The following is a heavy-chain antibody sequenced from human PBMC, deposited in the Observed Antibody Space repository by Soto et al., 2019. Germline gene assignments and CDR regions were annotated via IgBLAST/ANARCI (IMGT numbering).Heavy chain of an antibody. CDR1: GGTSSSYA. CDR3: ARDGDYSSSSGGFDY. CDR2: IIPIFGTA. V-gene: IGHV1-69*13. D-gene: IGHD6-6*01. J-gene: IGHJ4*02. Sequence: SVKVSCKASGGTSSSYAISWVRQAPGQGLEWMGGIIPIFGTANYAQKFQGRVTITADESTSTAYMELSSLRSEDTAVYYCARDGDYSSSSGGFDYWGQGTLVTVSS.